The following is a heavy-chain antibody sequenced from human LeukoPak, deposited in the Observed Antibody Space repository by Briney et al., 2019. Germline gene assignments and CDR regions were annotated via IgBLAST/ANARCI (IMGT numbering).Heavy chain of an antibody. CDR1: GYSISSDNY. V-gene: IGHV4-38-2*01. CDR2: IYHSGST. J-gene: IGHJ4*02. D-gene: IGHD3-22*01. Sequence: PSETLSLTCAVSGYSISSDNYWVWIRQPPGQGLEWTGGIYHSGSTYYNPSLKSRVTMSVDTSKNQFSMKLSSVTAADTAVYYCARAPRDSSSSNYMRRFDYWGQGTLVTVSS. CDR3: ARAPRDSSSSNYMRRFDY.